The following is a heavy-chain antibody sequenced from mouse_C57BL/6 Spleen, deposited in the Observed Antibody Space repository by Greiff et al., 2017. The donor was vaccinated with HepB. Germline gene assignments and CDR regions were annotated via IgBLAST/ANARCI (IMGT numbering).Heavy chain of an antibody. V-gene: IGHV2-6*03. J-gene: IGHJ1*03. Sequence: VQLKESGPGLVAPSQSLSITCTVSGFSLTSYGVHWVRQPPGKGLEWLGGIWSDGSTTYNSALKSRLSISKDNSKSQVFLKMNSLQTDDTAMYYCARSETGNWYFDVWGTGTTVTVSS. D-gene: IGHD4-1*01. CDR1: GFSLTSYG. CDR2: IWSDGST. CDR3: ARSETGNWYFDV.